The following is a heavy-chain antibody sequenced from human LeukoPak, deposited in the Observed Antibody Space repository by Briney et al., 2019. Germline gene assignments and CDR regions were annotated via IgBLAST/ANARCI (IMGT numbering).Heavy chain of an antibody. Sequence: SQTLSLTCTVSGGSISSYYWSWIRQPAGKGLEWIGRIYTSGSTNYNPSLKSRVTMSVDTSKNQFSLKLSSVTAADTAVYYCARDGSSSWYFDYWGQGTLVTVSS. V-gene: IGHV4-4*07. CDR2: IYTSGST. CDR3: ARDGSSSWYFDY. D-gene: IGHD6-13*01. J-gene: IGHJ4*02. CDR1: GGSISSYY.